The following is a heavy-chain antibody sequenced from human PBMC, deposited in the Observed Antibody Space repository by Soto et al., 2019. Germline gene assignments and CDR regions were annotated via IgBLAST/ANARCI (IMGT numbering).Heavy chain of an antibody. CDR3: ARADIVVVPAAIPSGPYYYYYYMDV. V-gene: IGHV4-59*01. J-gene: IGHJ6*03. CDR2: IYYSGST. D-gene: IGHD2-2*02. CDR1: GGSISSYY. Sequence: SETLSLTCTVSGGSISSYYWSWIRQPPGKGLEWIGYIYYSGSTNYNPSLKSRVTISVDTSKNQFSLKLSSVTAADTAVYYCARADIVVVPAAIPSGPYYYYYYMDVWGKGTTVTVSS.